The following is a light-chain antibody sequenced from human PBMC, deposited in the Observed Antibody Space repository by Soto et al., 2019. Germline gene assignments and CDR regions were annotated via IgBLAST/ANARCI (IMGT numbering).Light chain of an antibody. V-gene: IGKV3-15*01. Sequence: IVMTHSRATLSLSPGETATLSCRASQSVHSNLAWFQQHPGQAPRLLIYGASSRATGIPVRFSGSGSETEFTLTISSLQPEDFAVYYCHEYTDWAWGTVAGGTEVDIK. CDR1: QSVHSN. J-gene: IGKJ4*01. CDR3: HEYTDWAWGT. CDR2: GAS.